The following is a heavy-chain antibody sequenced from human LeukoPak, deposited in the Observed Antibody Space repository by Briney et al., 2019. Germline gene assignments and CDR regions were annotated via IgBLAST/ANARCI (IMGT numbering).Heavy chain of an antibody. CDR3: ARVAKVVPAARAQPHYYYYMDV. V-gene: IGHV1-2*06. CDR2: INPNSGGT. Sequence: ASVKVSCKASGYTFTGYYMHWVRQAPGQGLEWMGRINPNSGGTNYAQKFQGRVTMTRDTSISTAYMELSRLRSDDTAVYYCARVAKVVPAARAQPHYYYYMDVWGKGTTVTVSS. D-gene: IGHD2-2*01. CDR1: GYTFTGYY. J-gene: IGHJ6*03.